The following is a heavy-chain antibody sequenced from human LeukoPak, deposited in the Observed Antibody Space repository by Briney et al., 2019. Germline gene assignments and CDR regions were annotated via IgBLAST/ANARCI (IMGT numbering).Heavy chain of an antibody. CDR1: GGTFSSYA. CDR3: ARCGKLWFGELLSGDYYFDY. CDR2: IIPIFGTA. V-gene: IGHV1-69*05. D-gene: IGHD3-10*01. J-gene: IGHJ4*02. Sequence: SVKVSCKASGGTFSSYAISGVRQAPGQGLEWMGRIIPIFGTANYAQKFQGRVTITTDESTSSAYMELSSLRSEDTAVYYCARCGKLWFGELLSGDYYFDYWGQGTLVTVSS.